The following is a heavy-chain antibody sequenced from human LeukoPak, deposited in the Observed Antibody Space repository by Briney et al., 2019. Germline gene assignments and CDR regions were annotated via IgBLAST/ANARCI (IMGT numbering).Heavy chain of an antibody. J-gene: IGHJ6*03. CDR1: GFTFDDYG. CDR3: ARASLNYYYYMDV. CDR2: INWNGGST. D-gene: IGHD3-9*01. V-gene: IGHV3-20*04. Sequence: GGSLRLSCAASGFTFDDYGMSWFRQAPGKGLEWVSGINWNGGSTGYADSVKGRFTISRDNAKNTLYLQMNSLRAEDTAVYYCARASLNYYYYMDVWGKGTTVTVSS.